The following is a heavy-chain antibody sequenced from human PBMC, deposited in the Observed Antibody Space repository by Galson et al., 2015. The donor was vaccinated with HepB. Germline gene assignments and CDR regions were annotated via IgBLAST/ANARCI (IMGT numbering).Heavy chain of an antibody. V-gene: IGHV3-23*01. D-gene: IGHD3-22*01. J-gene: IGHJ4*02. CDR1: GFTFSSYA. Sequence: SLRLSCAASGFTFSSYAMSWVRQAPGKGLEWVSAISGSGGSTYYADSVKGRFTISRDNSKNTLYLQMNSLRAEDTAVYYCAKDSTYYYDSSGWAPDYWGQGTLVTVSS. CDR2: ISGSGGST. CDR3: AKDSTYYYDSSGWAPDY.